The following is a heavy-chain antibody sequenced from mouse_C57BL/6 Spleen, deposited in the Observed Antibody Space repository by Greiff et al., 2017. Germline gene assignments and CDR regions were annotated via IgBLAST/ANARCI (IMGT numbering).Heavy chain of an antibody. Sequence: QVQLQQPGAELVMPGASVKLSCKASGYTFTSYWMHWVKQRPGQGLEWIGEIDPSDSYTNYNQKFKGKSTLTVDKSCSTAYMQLSSLTSEDSAVYYCARWGVTTGYYFGGGGQGTTRTVSS. CDR3: ARWGVTTGYYFGG. D-gene: IGHD2-2*01. CDR1: GYTFTSYW. V-gene: IGHV1-69*01. CDR2: IDPSDSYT. J-gene: IGHJ2*01.